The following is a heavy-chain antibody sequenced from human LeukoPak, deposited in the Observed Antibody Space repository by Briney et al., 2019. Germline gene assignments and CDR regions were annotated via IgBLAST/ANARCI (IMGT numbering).Heavy chain of an antibody. CDR2: MNPNSGNT. CDR1: GYTFTSYD. J-gene: IGHJ4*02. Sequence: ASVKVSCKASGYTFTSYDINWVRQATGQGLEWMGWMNPNSGNTGYAQKFQGRVTMTRNTSISTAYMELSSLRSEDTAVYYCARGNLGNLWSGYSNSDYWGQGTLVTVSS. V-gene: IGHV1-8*01. D-gene: IGHD3-3*01. CDR3: ARGNLGNLWSGYSNSDY.